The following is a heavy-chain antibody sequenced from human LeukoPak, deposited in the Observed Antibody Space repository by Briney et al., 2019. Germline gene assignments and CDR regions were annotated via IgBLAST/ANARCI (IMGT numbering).Heavy chain of an antibody. Sequence: PSETLSLTCTVSGGSISSTSYYWGWIRQPPGKGLEWIGSIYYSGSTSYNPSLKSRVTISVDTSKNQFSLKLSSVTAADTAVYYCARDAGFGRYCSNGVCYTVYFDYWGQGTLVTVSS. J-gene: IGHJ4*02. CDR1: GGSISSTSYY. V-gene: IGHV4-39*07. D-gene: IGHD2-8*01. CDR2: IYYSGST. CDR3: ARDAGFGRYCSNGVCYTVYFDY.